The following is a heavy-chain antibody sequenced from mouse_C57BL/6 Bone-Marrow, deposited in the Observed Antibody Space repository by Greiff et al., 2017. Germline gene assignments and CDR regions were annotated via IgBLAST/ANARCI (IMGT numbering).Heavy chain of an antibody. J-gene: IGHJ3*01. CDR1: EYDFPSHD. Sequence: EVQLQQSGGGLVQPGASLKLSCESNEYDFPSHDMPWVRQTPEKRLELVAAINSDGGSTYYPHTLESRSIIARDNTTNTLYLQMSSLRSEDTALYYCARHEDYGSSAWFAYWGQGTLVTVSA. V-gene: IGHV5-2*01. CDR3: ARHEDYGSSAWFAY. D-gene: IGHD1-1*01. CDR2: INSDGGST.